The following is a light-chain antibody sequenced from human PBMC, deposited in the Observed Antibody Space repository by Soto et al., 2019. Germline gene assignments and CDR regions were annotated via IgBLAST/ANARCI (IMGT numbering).Light chain of an antibody. Sequence: EVVLTQSPATLSLSPGERANLSCRTSQSVSRTLAWYQQKSGQAPRLLIYDASNRATGIPTRFSGRGTGTDFTLTISGLEPEDFAVYYCQQRYNWPQTFGQGTKVEIK. V-gene: IGKV3-11*01. CDR2: DAS. CDR3: QQRYNWPQT. CDR1: QSVSRT. J-gene: IGKJ1*01.